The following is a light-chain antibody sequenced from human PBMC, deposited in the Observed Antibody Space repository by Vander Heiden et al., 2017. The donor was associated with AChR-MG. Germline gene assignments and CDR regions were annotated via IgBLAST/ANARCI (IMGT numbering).Light chain of an antibody. Sequence: EIVWTQSPATLPLSPGERATLPSRPSQLVSSSYLAWYQQKPGKAPRLLIYGASSRATGIPDRFSGSGSGTEFTLTISRLEPEDFAVYYCLQYGSSPYTFGQGAKLEIK. J-gene: IGKJ2*01. CDR1: QLVSSSY. V-gene: IGKV3-20*01. CDR3: LQYGSSPYT. CDR2: GAS.